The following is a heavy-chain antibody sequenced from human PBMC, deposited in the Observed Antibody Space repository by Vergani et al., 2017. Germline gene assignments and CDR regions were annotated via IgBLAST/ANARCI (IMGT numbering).Heavy chain of an antibody. CDR1: GGSFSGYY. CDR2: INHSGST. CDR3: ARWNGYSSSWYGFYHFDY. D-gene: IGHD6-13*01. V-gene: IGHV4-34*01. J-gene: IGHJ4*02. Sequence: QVQLQQWGAGLLKPSETLSLTCAVYGGSFSGYYWSWIRQPPGKGLEWIGEINHSGSTNYNPSLKSRVTISVDTSKNQFSLKLSSVTAADTAVYYWARWNGYSSSWYGFYHFDYWGQGTLVTVSS.